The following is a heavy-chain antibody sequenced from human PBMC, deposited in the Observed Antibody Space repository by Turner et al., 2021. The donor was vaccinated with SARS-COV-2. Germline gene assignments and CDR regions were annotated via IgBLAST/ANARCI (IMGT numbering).Heavy chain of an antibody. D-gene: IGHD3-9*01. Sequence: QMQLQESGPGRVKPSETLSLTCTVSGGSISSTINYWAWIRQPPGKGREWIGSIFYRWRTNYTPSLQSRLTISVDTSRNQFSLRLTSVNAADTAVYYWARHSTYYDILTAYEGAFDIWGQGTLVSVSS. CDR3: ARHSTYYDILTAYEGAFDI. CDR1: GGSISSTINY. CDR2: IFYRWRT. V-gene: IGHV4-39*01. J-gene: IGHJ3*02.